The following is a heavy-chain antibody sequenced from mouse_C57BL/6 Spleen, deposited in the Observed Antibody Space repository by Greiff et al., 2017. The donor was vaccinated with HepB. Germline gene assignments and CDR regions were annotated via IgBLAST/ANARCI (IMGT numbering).Heavy chain of an antibody. CDR3: ARSGITTVVAPY. Sequence: QVQLQQSGAELVKPGASVKISCKASGYAFSSYWMNWVKQRPGKGLEWIGQIYPGDGDTNYNGKFKGKATLTADKSSSTAYMQLSSLTSEDSAVYFCARSGITTVVAPYWGQGTTLTVSS. CDR1: GYAFSSYW. J-gene: IGHJ2*01. CDR2: IYPGDGDT. V-gene: IGHV1-80*01. D-gene: IGHD1-1*01.